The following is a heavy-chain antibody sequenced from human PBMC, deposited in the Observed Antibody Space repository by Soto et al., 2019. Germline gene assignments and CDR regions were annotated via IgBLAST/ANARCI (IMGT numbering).Heavy chain of an antibody. D-gene: IGHD6-19*01. CDR1: GGSISSSSYY. CDR3: ARTIRGIAVAGNVY. V-gene: IGHV4-39*01. Sequence: QLQLQESGPGLVKPSETLSLTCTVSGGSISSSSYYWGWILQPPGKALEWIGSIYYSGSTYYNPSLKSRVTISVDTSKNQFSLKLSSVTAADTAVYYCARTIRGIAVAGNVYWGQGTLVTVSS. J-gene: IGHJ4*02. CDR2: IYYSGST.